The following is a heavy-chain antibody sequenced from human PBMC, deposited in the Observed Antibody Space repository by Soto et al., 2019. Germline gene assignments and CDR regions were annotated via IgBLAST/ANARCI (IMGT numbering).Heavy chain of an antibody. V-gene: IGHV1-69*13. CDR1: GGTFSTYA. CDR3: ARANDSNGYYRFDS. D-gene: IGHD3-22*01. Sequence: ASVKVSCKASGGTFSTYAISWVRQAPGQGLEWMGRIIPSFGTANYAQKFQGRVTITADESTSTAYMELSSLGSEDTALYYCARANDSNGYYRFDSWGQGTLVTVSS. CDR2: IIPSFGTA. J-gene: IGHJ4*02.